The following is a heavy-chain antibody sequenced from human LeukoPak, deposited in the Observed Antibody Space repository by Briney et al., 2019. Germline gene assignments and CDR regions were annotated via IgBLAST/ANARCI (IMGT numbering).Heavy chain of an antibody. CDR3: AKDKDYYDSSGYRALDY. J-gene: IGHJ4*02. CDR2: IRYDGSNK. D-gene: IGHD3-22*01. CDR1: GFTFSSYG. Sequence: PGGSLRLSCAASGFTFSSYGMHWVRQAPGKGLEWVAFIRYDGSNKYYADSVKGRFTISRDNSKNTLYLQMNSLRAEDTAVYYCAKDKDYYDSSGYRALDYWGQGTLVTVSS. V-gene: IGHV3-30*02.